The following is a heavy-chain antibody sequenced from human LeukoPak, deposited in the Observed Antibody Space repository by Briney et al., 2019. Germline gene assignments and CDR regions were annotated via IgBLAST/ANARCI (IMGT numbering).Heavy chain of an antibody. CDR2: ISSSSSYI. D-gene: IGHD6-13*01. Sequence: KTGGSLRLSCAASGFTFSSYSMNWVRQAPGKGLEWVSSISSSSSYIYYADSVKGRFTISRDNAKNSLYLQMNSLRAEDTPVYYCARDGSSWYPFDYWGQGTLVTASS. V-gene: IGHV3-21*01. J-gene: IGHJ4*02. CDR1: GFTFSSYS. CDR3: ARDGSSWYPFDY.